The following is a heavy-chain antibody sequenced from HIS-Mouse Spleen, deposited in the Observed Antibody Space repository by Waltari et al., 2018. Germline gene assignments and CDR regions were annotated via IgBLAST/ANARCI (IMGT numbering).Heavy chain of an antibody. CDR1: GGSISSSSYY. Sequence: QLQLQESGPGLVKPSETLSLTCTVSGGSISSSSYYWGWIRKPPGKGLEWIGSIYYSGSTYYNPSRKSRVTISVDTSKNQFSLKLSSVTAADTAVYYCARDRELYFDYWGQGTLVTVSS. D-gene: IGHD1-26*01. CDR3: ARDRELYFDY. CDR2: IYYSGST. V-gene: IGHV4-39*07. J-gene: IGHJ4*02.